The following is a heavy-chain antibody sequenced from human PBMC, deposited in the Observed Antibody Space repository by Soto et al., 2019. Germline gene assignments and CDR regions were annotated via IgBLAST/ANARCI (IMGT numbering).Heavy chain of an antibody. D-gene: IGHD6-13*01. V-gene: IGHV1-2*02. CDR2: INPNSGGT. CDR3: ARKYLRIHSWYEPSMDV. Sequence: ASVKVSCKASGYTFTGYFIHWVRQAPGQGLEWMGWINPNSGGTNYAETFQGRVTMTRATSISTVYMELSRLTSDDTAVYFCARKYLRIHSWYEPSMDVCGQGPTVTVYS. J-gene: IGHJ6*02. CDR1: GYTFTGYF.